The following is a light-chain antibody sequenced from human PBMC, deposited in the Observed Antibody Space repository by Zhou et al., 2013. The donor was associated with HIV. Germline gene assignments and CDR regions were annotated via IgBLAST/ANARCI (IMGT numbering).Light chain of an antibody. Sequence: EIVLTQSPATLSLSPGERATLSCRASQSISYYLAWYQQRPGQAPRLLIYDASNRATGIPARFSGSGSGTDFTLTIKSLEPEDFAVYYCQNYRNSMWTFGQGTKVEIK. CDR2: DAS. CDR1: QSISYY. CDR3: QNYRNSMWT. J-gene: IGKJ1*01. V-gene: IGKV3-11*01.